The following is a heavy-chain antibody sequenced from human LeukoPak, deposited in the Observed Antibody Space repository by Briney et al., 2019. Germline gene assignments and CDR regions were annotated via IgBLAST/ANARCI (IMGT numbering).Heavy chain of an antibody. CDR3: ARGEIAAAFDY. CDR2: IHYSGST. J-gene: IGHJ4*02. D-gene: IGHD6-13*01. Sequence: SETLSLTCTVSGGSISSDVYYWSWIRQHPGRALEWIGYIHYSGSTYYNPSLKSRLSISVDTSNNQFSLKLSSVTAADTAVYYCARGEIAAAFDYWGQGTLVTVSS. CDR1: GGSISSDVYY. V-gene: IGHV4-31*03.